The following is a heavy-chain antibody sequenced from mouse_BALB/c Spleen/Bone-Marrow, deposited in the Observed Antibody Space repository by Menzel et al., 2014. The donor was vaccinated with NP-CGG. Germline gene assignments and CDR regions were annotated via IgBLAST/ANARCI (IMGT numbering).Heavy chain of an antibody. CDR1: GFNIKDTY. J-gene: IGHJ4*01. D-gene: IGHD4-1*01. CDR3: ARWEYYAMDC. CDR2: IDPANGNT. V-gene: IGHV14-3*02. Sequence: EVMLVEPGAELVKPGASVKLSCTASGFNIKDTYMHWVEQRPEQGLEWIGRIDPANGNTKYDPKFQGKATITADSSSNTAYLQISSLASEDTAVYYCARWEYYAMDCWGQGTSVTVSS.